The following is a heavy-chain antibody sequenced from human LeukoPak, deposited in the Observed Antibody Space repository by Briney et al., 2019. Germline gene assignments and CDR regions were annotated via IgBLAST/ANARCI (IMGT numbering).Heavy chain of an antibody. CDR2: MHYSGST. D-gene: IGHD6-13*01. CDR3: AREVVAAAGTVDY. V-gene: IGHV4-39*07. J-gene: IGHJ4*02. CDR1: GGSISSSSYY. Sequence: SETLSLTCTVSGGSISSSSYYWGWIGQPPGKGLEGIGSMHYSGSTYQKPSLKSRVTISVDTSKNQFSLKLSSVTAADTAVYYCAREVVAAAGTVDYWGQGTLVTVSS.